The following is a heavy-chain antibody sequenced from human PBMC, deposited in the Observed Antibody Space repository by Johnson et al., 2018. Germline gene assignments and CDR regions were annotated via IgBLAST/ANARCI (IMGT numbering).Heavy chain of an antibody. CDR2: INSDGSST. V-gene: IGHV3-74*01. CDR3: AREPYYDFWSANYYYYMDV. D-gene: IGHD3-3*01. CDR1: GFTFSSYW. Sequence: VQLQESGGGLVQPGGSLRLSCAASGFTFSSYWMHWVRQAPGKGLVWVSRINSDGSSTSYADSVKGGFTMPRDNAKNTLYLQMNSLRAEDTAVYYCAREPYYDFWSANYYYYMDVWGKGTTVTVSS. J-gene: IGHJ6*03.